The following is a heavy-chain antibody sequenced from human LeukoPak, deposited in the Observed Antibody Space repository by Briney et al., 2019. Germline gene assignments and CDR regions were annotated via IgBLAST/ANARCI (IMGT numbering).Heavy chain of an antibody. J-gene: IGHJ3*02. CDR3: ARLRPQDAFDI. V-gene: IGHV5-51*01. Sequence: GGSLKISCKGSGYSFTSYWIGWVRQMPGKGLEWMGIIYPGDSDTRYSPSFQGQVTISADKSISTAYLQWNSLKASDTAMYYCARLRPQDAFDIWGQGTMVSVSS. CDR2: IYPGDSDT. CDR1: GYSFTSYW.